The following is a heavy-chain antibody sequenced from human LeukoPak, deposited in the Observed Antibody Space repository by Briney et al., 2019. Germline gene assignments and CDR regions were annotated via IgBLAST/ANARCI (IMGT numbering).Heavy chain of an antibody. CDR3: ARGGMVRGVISNLDY. CDR1: GFTFSSYG. J-gene: IGHJ4*02. Sequence: LPGRSLTLSCAASGFTFSSYGMHCVRQPPGNGLGWEGVIWYDGSNKYYADSGKGRFTISRDNSKNTLYLQMNSLRAEDTAVYYCARGGMVRGVISNLDYWGQGTLSPSPQ. D-gene: IGHD3-10*01. V-gene: IGHV3-33*01. CDR2: IWYDGSNK.